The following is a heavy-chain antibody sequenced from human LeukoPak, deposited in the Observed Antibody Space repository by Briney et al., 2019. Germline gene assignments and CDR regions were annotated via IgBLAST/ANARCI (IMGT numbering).Heavy chain of an antibody. CDR1: GGSISSSSYY. CDR3: ASPQAYCSGGSCHNWFDP. CDR2: IYYSGST. Sequence: PSETLSLTCTDSGGSISSSSYYWGWIRQPPGKGLEWLGSIYYSGSTYYNPSLKSRVTISVDTSKNQFFLKLSSGTAADTAVYYCASPQAYCSGGSCHNWFDPWGQGTLVTVSA. V-gene: IGHV4-39*01. D-gene: IGHD2-15*01. J-gene: IGHJ5*02.